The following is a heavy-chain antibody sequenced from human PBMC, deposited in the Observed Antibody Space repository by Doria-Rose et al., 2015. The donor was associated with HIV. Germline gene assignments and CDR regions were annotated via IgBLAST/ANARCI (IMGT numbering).Heavy chain of an antibody. CDR3: ANGVQGVMSGYYYYYYYMDV. CDR1: GFTFDDYA. Sequence: VQLVQSGGGLVQPGRSLRLSCAASGFTFDDYAMHWVRQAPGKGLEWVSGISWSSGSIGYADSVKGRFTISRDNAKNSLYLQMNSLRTEDTALYYCANGVQGVMSGYYYYYYYMDVWGKGTTVTVSS. CDR2: ISWSSGSI. V-gene: IGHV3-9*01. J-gene: IGHJ6*03. D-gene: IGHD3-10*01.